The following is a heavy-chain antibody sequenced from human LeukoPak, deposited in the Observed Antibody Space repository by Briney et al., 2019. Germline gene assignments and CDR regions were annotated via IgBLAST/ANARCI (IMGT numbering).Heavy chain of an antibody. J-gene: IGHJ4*02. D-gene: IGHD4-17*01. V-gene: IGHV5-51*01. CDR1: GYSFTNYW. Sequence: GESLKISCKDSGYSFTNYWIGWVRQMPGKGLEWMGIIHSADSNTKYSPSFQGQVTISVDKSISTAYLQWSGLKASDTAMYYCAGARHGDFRWDYWGQGTQVTVSS. CDR3: AGARHGDFRWDY. CDR2: IHSADSNT.